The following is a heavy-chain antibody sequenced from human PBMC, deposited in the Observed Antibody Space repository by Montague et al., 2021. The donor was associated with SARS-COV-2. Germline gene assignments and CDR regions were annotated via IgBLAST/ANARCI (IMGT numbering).Heavy chain of an antibody. CDR1: GGSFSGYC. D-gene: IGHD3-10*01. V-gene: IGHV4-34*01. CDR2: INHSGST. Sequence: SETLSLTCAVYGGSFSGYCWSWIRQPPGKGLEWIGEINHSGSTNYNPSLKSRVTISVDTSKNQFSLKLSSVTAADTAVYYCARGRRILLWFVELFPGGDYYGMDVWGQGTTVTVSS. J-gene: IGHJ6*02. CDR3: ARGRRILLWFVELFPGGDYYGMDV.